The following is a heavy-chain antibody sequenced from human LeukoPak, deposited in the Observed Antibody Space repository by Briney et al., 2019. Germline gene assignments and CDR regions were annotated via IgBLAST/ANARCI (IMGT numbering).Heavy chain of an antibody. Sequence: GASVKVSCKASGYTFTSYGISWVRQAPGQGLEWMGWISAYNGNTNYAQKLQGRVTMTTDTSTSTAYMELRSLRSDDTAVYYCARDLLYYSSSGPLGYWGQGTLATVSS. D-gene: IGHD6-6*01. CDR2: ISAYNGNT. J-gene: IGHJ4*02. CDR1: GYTFTSYG. CDR3: ARDLLYYSSSGPLGY. V-gene: IGHV1-18*01.